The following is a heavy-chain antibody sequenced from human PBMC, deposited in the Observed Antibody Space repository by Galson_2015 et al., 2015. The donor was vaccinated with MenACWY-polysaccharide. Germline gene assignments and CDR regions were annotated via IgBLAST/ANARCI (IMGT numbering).Heavy chain of an antibody. CDR2: AYYRSKWCN. Sequence: CAISGDSVSRNSAAWNWIRQSPSRGLEWLGRAYYRSKWCNDYTVSVKSRITFNPDTSKNQFSLQLNSVTPEDTAVYYCASHLIMILLGGVILILYYYRMDVWGQGTTVTVSS. CDR3: ASHLIMILLGGVILILYYYRMDV. D-gene: IGHD3-16*01. V-gene: IGHV6-1*01. J-gene: IGHJ6*02. CDR1: GDSVSRNSAA.